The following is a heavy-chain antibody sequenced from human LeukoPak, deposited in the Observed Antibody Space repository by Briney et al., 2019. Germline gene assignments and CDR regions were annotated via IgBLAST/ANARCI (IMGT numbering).Heavy chain of an antibody. CDR1: GFTLSSYA. V-gene: IGHV3-30*09. D-gene: IGHD3-10*01. J-gene: IGHJ4*02. CDR2: ISYAETNT. Sequence: PGGSLRLSCAPSGFTLSSYAMHWVRQAPGKGLEWVAFISYAETNTHYADSVKGRFAISTDNSKSTLYLQMNSLRPEDTAVYYCVRSNYHGSGTYSTSQTIWGQGTLVTVSS. CDR3: VRSNYHGSGTYSTSQTI.